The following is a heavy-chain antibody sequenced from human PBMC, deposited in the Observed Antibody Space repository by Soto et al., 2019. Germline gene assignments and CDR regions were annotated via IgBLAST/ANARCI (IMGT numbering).Heavy chain of an antibody. CDR1: GFTFSSYA. D-gene: IGHD3-22*01. Sequence: PGGSLRLSCSASGFTFSSYAMHWVRQAPGKGLEYVSAISSNGGSTYYADSVKGRFTISRDNSKNTLFLQMNSLRAEDTAVYYCAKDFSSYYDSSGYLATYYFDYWGQGTLVTVSS. CDR2: ISSNGGST. CDR3: AKDFSSYYDSSGYLATYYFDY. V-gene: IGHV3-64*04. J-gene: IGHJ4*02.